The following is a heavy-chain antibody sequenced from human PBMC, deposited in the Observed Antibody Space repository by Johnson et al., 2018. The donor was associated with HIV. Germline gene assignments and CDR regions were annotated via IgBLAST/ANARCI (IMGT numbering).Heavy chain of an antibody. D-gene: IGHD6-19*01. V-gene: IGHV3-13*01. J-gene: IGHJ3*02. CDR2: IGTAGDT. Sequence: VQLVESGGGLVQPGGSLRLSCAASGFTFSSYDMHWVRQATGKGLEWVSAIGTAGDTYYPGSVKGRFTISRENAKNSLYLQMNSLRAEDTAVYYCAKDSIAVAGISWYAFDIWGQGTMVTVSS. CDR1: GFTFSSYD. CDR3: AKDSIAVAGISWYAFDI.